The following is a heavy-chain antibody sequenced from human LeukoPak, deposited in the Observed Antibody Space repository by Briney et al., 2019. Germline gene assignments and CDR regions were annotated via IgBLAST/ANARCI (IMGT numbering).Heavy chain of an antibody. Sequence: GASVKVSCKASGYTFTGYYMHWVRQAPGQGLEWMGWINPNSGGTNYAQKFQGRVTMTRDTSISTAYMELRSLRSDDTAVYYCARDDSSGYYQRGFFDYWGQGTLVTVSS. D-gene: IGHD3-22*01. V-gene: IGHV1-2*02. CDR3: ARDDSSGYYQRGFFDY. CDR1: GYTFTGYY. CDR2: INPNSGGT. J-gene: IGHJ4*02.